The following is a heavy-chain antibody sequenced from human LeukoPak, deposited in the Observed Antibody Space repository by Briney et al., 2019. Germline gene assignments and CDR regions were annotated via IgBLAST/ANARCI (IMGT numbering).Heavy chain of an antibody. D-gene: IGHD3-22*01. Sequence: GGSLRLSCAASGFSFSNAWMNWVRQAPGKGLEWVGRIRGKTDGGTTDYAAPVKGRFTISRDDSKNTLYLQMNSLKTEDTAVYFCTTEDYYYDSSGYYNFDYWGQGTLVSVSS. CDR3: TTEDYYYDSSGYYNFDY. CDR1: GFSFSNAW. V-gene: IGHV3-15*01. J-gene: IGHJ4*02. CDR2: IRGKTDGGTT.